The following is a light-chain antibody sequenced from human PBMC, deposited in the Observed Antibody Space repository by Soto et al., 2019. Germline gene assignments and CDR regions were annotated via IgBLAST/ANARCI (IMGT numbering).Light chain of an antibody. J-gene: IGKJ4*01. Sequence: EIVMTQSPATLSVSPGERATLSCRASQSVTSNLAWYQQKPGQAPRLLMYGVSTRATGIPARFGGSGSATEYTLTISRLQSEDFAVYYCQQYSQGPLPFGGGNKVEIK. CDR2: GVS. V-gene: IGKV3-15*01. CDR3: QQYSQGPLP. CDR1: QSVTSN.